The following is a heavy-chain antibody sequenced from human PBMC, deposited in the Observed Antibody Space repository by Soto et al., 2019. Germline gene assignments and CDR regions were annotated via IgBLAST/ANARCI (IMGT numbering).Heavy chain of an antibody. J-gene: IGHJ4*02. D-gene: IGHD1-26*01. CDR3: VRGASLNFDY. Sequence: GGSLRLSCAASGFTFDDYGMSWARQAPGKGLEWVSGVNWNGGSTGYADSVKGRFTISRDNAKNSLYLQMNSLRAEDTAFYYCVRGASLNFDYWGQRTLVTVSS. CDR1: GFTFDDYG. CDR2: VNWNGGST. V-gene: IGHV3-20*04.